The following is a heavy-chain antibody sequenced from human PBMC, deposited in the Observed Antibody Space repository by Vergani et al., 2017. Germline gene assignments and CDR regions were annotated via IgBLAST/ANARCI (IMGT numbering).Heavy chain of an antibody. CDR1: GFTFSACP. CDR3: ARLSYDTTPYLQGGYDC. CDR2: ISARYPST. Sequence: EVQLLQSGGGVIQPGGSVRLSCAASGFTFSACPMTWVRQAPGKGLEWVSAISARYPSTYYADSVKGRFTISRDNSKNMLYLQMNSLRAEDTAVYHCARLSYDTTPYLQGGYDCWGQGTLVSVSS. V-gene: IGHV3-23*01. J-gene: IGHJ4*02. D-gene: IGHD3-22*01.